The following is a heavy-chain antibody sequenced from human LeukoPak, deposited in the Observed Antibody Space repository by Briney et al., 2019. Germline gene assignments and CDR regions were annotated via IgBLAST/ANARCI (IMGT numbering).Heavy chain of an antibody. CDR2: IYTTGTA. D-gene: IGHD6-6*01. Sequence: SETLSLTCIISGGSIGPYYWSWIRQAAGKGPEWIGRIYTTGTADYNPSLEGRVFLSVDTSKNQFSLKVTSVTAADMAVYYCARDHSSSSWMDSFEIWGPGTKVTVSS. CDR1: GGSIGPYY. CDR3: ARDHSSSSWMDSFEI. V-gene: IGHV4-4*07. J-gene: IGHJ3*02.